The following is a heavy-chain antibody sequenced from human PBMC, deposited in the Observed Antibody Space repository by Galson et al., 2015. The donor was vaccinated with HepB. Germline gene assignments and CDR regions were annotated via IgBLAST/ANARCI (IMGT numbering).Heavy chain of an antibody. D-gene: IGHD6-13*01. V-gene: IGHV3-23*01. Sequence: SLRLPCAASRFSFSDYAMYWVRQAPGKGLEWVSVISSSGAVIYYADSVRGRFTISRDNSKNTLYLQMNSLRAEDTALYYCAKAAGYYSYYGLDVWGQGTTVTVSS. CDR1: RFSFSDYA. J-gene: IGHJ6*02. CDR3: AKAAGYYSYYGLDV. CDR2: ISSSGAVI.